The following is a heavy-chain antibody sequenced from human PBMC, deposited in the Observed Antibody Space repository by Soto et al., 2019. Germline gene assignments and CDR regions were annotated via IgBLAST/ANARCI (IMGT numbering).Heavy chain of an antibody. Sequence: GGSLRLSCAASGFTFSSYGMHWVRQAPGKGLEWVAVISYDGSNKYYADSVKGRFTISRDNSKDTLYLQMNSLRAEDTAVYYCAKDQRTRAARPITPFDYWGQGTLVTVSS. CDR2: ISYDGSNK. CDR1: GFTFSSYG. V-gene: IGHV3-30*18. J-gene: IGHJ4*02. CDR3: AKDQRTRAARPITPFDY. D-gene: IGHD6-6*01.